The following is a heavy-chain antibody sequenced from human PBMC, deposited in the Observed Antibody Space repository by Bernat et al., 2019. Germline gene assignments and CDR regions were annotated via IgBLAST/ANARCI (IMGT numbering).Heavy chain of an antibody. CDR2: LNWDDDK. Sequence: QITLKESGPTLVKPTQTLTLTCTFSGFSLSPSGVGVGWIRQPPGKALEWLALLNWDDDKRYSPSLKSRLTITKDTSKNQVVLTMTNMDPVDTPTYYCALLTNIAARGHWYFDLWGRGTLVTVSA. D-gene: IGHD6-6*01. CDR1: GFSLSPSGVG. V-gene: IGHV2-5*02. CDR3: ALLTNIAARGHWYFDL. J-gene: IGHJ2*01.